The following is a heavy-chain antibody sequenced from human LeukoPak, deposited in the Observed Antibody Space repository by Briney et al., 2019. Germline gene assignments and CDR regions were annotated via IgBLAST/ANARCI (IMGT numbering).Heavy chain of an antibody. Sequence: SETLSLTCTVSGGSISSSSYYWGWIRQPPGKGLEWIGSIYYSGSTYYNPSLKSRVTISVDTSNNQFSLKLSSVTAADTAVYYCAREGYCSGGSCDPHYWGQGTLVTVSS. D-gene: IGHD2-15*01. CDR2: IYYSGST. CDR3: AREGYCSGGSCDPHY. CDR1: GGSISSSSYY. J-gene: IGHJ4*02. V-gene: IGHV4-39*07.